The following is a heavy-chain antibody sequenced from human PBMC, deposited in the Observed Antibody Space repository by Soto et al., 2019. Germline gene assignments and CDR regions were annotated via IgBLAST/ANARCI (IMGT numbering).Heavy chain of an antibody. CDR1: CGSINSRSYY. V-gene: IGHV4-39*01. D-gene: IGHD2-21*02. Sequence: SETLSLTCTVSCGSINSRSYYWGWIRQSPGKGLEWIGSIYYSGSTYYNPSLKSRVAMSVDTSKNQFSLKLRSVSAADTAVYYCARQRTSVVTQAYFDDWGQGSLVTVSS. CDR2: IYYSGST. J-gene: IGHJ4*02. CDR3: ARQRTSVVTQAYFDD.